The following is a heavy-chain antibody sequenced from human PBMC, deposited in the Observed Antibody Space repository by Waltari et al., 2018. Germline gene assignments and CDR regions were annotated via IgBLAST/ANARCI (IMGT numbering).Heavy chain of an antibody. CDR2: INHSGST. Sequence: QVQLQQWGAGLLKPSETLSLTCAVYGGSFSGYYWSWIRQPPGKGLEWIGEINHSGSTNYNPSLKSRVTISVDTSKNQFSLKLSSVTAADTAVYYCARDLAVAGTGTSSDDWGQGTLVTVSS. CDR1: GGSFSGYY. J-gene: IGHJ4*02. V-gene: IGHV4-34*01. CDR3: ARDLAVAGTGTSSDD. D-gene: IGHD6-19*01.